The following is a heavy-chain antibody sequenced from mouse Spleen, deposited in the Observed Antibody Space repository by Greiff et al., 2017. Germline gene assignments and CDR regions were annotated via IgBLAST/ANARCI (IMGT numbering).Heavy chain of an antibody. Sequence: EVKVVESGGGLVKPGGSLKLSCAASGFTFSSYAMSWVRQTPEKRLEWVATISDGGSYTYYPDNVKGRFTISRDNAKNNLYLQMSHLKSEDTAMYYCARDGTGTGAMDYWGQGTSVTVSS. CDR2: ISDGGSYT. V-gene: IGHV5-4*01. CDR3: ARDGTGTGAMDY. CDR1: GFTFSSYA. J-gene: IGHJ4*01. D-gene: IGHD4-1*01.